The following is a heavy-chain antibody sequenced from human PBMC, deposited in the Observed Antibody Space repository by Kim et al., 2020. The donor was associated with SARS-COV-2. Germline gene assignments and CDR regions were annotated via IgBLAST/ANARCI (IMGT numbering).Heavy chain of an antibody. D-gene: IGHD3-9*01. Sequence: DSGKGRFTISRDHAKNSLYLQMNSLRAEDTAVFYCARTRKGYDILTGYDYWGQGTLVTVSS. V-gene: IGHV3-21*01. J-gene: IGHJ4*02. CDR3: ARTRKGYDILTGYDY.